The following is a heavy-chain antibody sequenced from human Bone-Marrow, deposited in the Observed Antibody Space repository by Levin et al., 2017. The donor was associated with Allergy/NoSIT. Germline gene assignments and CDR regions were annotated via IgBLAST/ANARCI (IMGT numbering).Heavy chain of an antibody. Sequence: SETLSLSCAVYGGSFSGYYWNWIRQPPGKGLEWIGEINHSGSTNYNSSLKSRVTISVDTSNNQFSLKLSSVTAADTAVYYCARGGSGYSRGVTWGQGTLVTVSS. J-gene: IGHJ5*02. CDR3: ARGGSGYSRGVT. CDR2: INHSGST. D-gene: IGHD3-3*01. CDR1: GGSFSGYY. V-gene: IGHV4-34*01.